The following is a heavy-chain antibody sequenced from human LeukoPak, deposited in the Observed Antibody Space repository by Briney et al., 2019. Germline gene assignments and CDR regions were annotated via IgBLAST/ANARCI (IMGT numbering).Heavy chain of an antibody. V-gene: IGHV4-39*01. CDR1: GGSISSSSDY. Sequence: SETLSLTCTVSGGSISSSSDYWGWIRQAPGKGLEWIGSIYYHENTYYNSSLKSRVTISVDTSKNQFSLKLNSVTAADTAVYFCTRRAYSASYWKHFDYWGQGTLVTVSS. J-gene: IGHJ4*02. D-gene: IGHD1-1*01. CDR3: TRRAYSASYWKHFDY. CDR2: IYYHENT.